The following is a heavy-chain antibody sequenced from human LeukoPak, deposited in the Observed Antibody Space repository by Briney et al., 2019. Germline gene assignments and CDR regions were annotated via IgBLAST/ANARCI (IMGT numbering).Heavy chain of an antibody. CDR2: ISGSGGST. CDR3: AKDRIMITFGGVIPF. D-gene: IGHD3-16*02. Sequence: GGSVRLSCAASGFTFSSYAMSWVRQAPGKGLEWVSAISGSGGSTYYADSVKGRFTISRDNSKNTLYLQMNSLRAEDTAVYYCAKDRIMITFGGVIPFWGQGTVVTVSS. V-gene: IGHV3-23*01. CDR1: GFTFSSYA. J-gene: IGHJ4*02.